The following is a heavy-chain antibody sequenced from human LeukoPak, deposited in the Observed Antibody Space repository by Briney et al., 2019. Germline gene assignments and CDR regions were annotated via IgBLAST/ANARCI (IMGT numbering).Heavy chain of an antibody. CDR1: GGSISSGSYY. J-gene: IGHJ4*02. D-gene: IGHD3-10*01. CDR2: IYTSGST. CDR3: ARDMVRGYFDY. Sequence: SETLSLTCTVSGGSISSGSYYWSWIRQPAGKGLEWIGRIYTSGSTNYNPSLKSRVTISVDTSKNQFSLKLSSVTAADTAVYYCARDMVRGYFDYWGQGTLVTVSS. V-gene: IGHV4-61*02.